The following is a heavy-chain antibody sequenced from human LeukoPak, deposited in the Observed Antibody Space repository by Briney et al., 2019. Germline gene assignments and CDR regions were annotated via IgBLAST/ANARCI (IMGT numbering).Heavy chain of an antibody. D-gene: IGHD3-22*01. CDR3: ASEATYFYDSSGSTHLLGDAFDI. CDR1: GFTFSNYA. Sequence: GRSLRLSCAASGFTFSNYAMHWVRQAPGKGLEWVAVISYDGSIKYYADSVKGRFTISRDNSKNTLYLQMNSLRAEDTAVYYCASEATYFYDSSGSTHLLGDAFDIWGQGTMVTVSS. CDR2: ISYDGSIK. J-gene: IGHJ3*02. V-gene: IGHV3-30*04.